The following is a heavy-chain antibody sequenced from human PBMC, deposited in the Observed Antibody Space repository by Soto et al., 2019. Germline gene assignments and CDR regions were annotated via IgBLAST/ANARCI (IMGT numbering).Heavy chain of an antibody. CDR2: MNPNSGNT. J-gene: IGHJ5*02. V-gene: IGHV1-8*01. D-gene: IGHD3-16*01. CDR3: ARGVRYDYVWGSYPSRAYLLDP. Sequence: GASVKVSCKASGYTFTSYDINWVRQATGQGLEWMGWMNPNSGNTGYAQKFQGRVTMTRNTSISTAYMELSSLRSEDTAVYYCARGVRYDYVWGSYPSRAYLLDPWGQGTLVTVSS. CDR1: GYTFTSYD.